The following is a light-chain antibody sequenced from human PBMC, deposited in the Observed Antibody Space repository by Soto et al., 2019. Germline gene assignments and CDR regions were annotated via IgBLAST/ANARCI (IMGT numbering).Light chain of an antibody. CDR2: DVI. V-gene: IGLV2-14*01. CDR3: SSYTSSSTLYV. Sequence: QSALTQPASVSGSPGQSITISCTGTSSDVGGYNYVSWYQQHPDKAPKLMIYDVINRPSGISNRFSGSKSGNTASLTISGLQAEDEADYYCSSYTSSSTLYVFGTGTNSPS. J-gene: IGLJ1*01. CDR1: SSDVGGYNY.